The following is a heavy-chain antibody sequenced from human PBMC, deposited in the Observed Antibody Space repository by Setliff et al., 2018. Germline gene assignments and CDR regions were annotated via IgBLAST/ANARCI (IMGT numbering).Heavy chain of an antibody. CDR1: GGPFSVYY. J-gene: IGHJ4*02. CDR3: TVYNTGSSKDHY. Sequence: PSETLSLTCAVYGGPFSVYYWTWIRQPPGKGLEWIGEINHGGSTNYNPSLKSRVTISVDTSKNQFSLKLSSVTAADTALYYCTVYNTGSSKDHYWGQGTPVTVSS. D-gene: IGHD2-8*02. CDR2: INHGGST. V-gene: IGHV4-34*01.